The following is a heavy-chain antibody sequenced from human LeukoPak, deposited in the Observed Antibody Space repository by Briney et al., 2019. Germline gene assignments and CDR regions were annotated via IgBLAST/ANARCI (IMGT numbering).Heavy chain of an antibody. CDR1: GDSVVSNSTA. V-gene: IGHV6-1*01. Sequence: SQTLSLTCVISGDSVVSNSTACNWIRQSPSRGLEWLGRTYYRSKWYNDYALFVKSRITINPDTSKNQFSLQLNSVTPEDTAVYYCARGGQGDGYSADEAFDFWGQGTMVTVS. D-gene: IGHD5-24*01. J-gene: IGHJ3*01. CDR3: ARGGQGDGYSADEAFDF. CDR2: TYYRSKWYN.